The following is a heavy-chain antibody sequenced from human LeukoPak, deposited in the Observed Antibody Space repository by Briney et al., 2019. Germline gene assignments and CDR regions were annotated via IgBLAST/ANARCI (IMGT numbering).Heavy chain of an antibody. CDR1: GFTFSSYE. D-gene: IGHD3-3*01. CDR2: ISSSGSTI. Sequence: GGFLRLSCAASGFTFSSYEMNWVRQAPGKGLEWVSYISSSGSTIYYADSVKGRFTISRDNAKNSLYLQMNSLRAEDTAVYYCARDRTRDFGVVIARPHYYYGMDVWGQGTTVTVSS. CDR3: ARDRTRDFGVVIARPHYYYGMDV. J-gene: IGHJ6*02. V-gene: IGHV3-48*03.